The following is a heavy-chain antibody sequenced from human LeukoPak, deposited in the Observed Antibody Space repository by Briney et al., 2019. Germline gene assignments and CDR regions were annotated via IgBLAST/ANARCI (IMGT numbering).Heavy chain of an antibody. CDR2: ISSSSSTI. CDR1: GFTFSSYS. D-gene: IGHD4/OR15-4a*01. Sequence: PGGSLRLSCAASGFTFSSYSMNWVRQAPGKGLEWVSYISSSSSTIYYADSVKGRFTISRDNAKNSLYLQMNSLRAEDTAVYYCARRAGAYSHPYDYWGQGVLVTVSS. J-gene: IGHJ4*02. V-gene: IGHV3-48*01. CDR3: ARRAGAYSHPYDY.